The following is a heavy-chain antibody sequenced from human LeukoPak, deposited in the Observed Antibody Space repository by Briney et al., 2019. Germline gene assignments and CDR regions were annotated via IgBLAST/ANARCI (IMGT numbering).Heavy chain of an antibody. D-gene: IGHD2-2*01. CDR1: GYSISSGYY. J-gene: IGHJ4*02. V-gene: IGHV4-38-2*02. CDR2: IYHSGST. CDR3: ARRPRSRIVVVPAAHKGFDY. Sequence: SETLSLTCTVSGYSISSGYYWGWIRQPPGKGLEWIGSIYHSGSTNYNPSLKSRVTISVDTSKNQFSLKLSSVTAADTAVYYCARRPRSRIVVVPAAHKGFDYWGQGTLVTVSS.